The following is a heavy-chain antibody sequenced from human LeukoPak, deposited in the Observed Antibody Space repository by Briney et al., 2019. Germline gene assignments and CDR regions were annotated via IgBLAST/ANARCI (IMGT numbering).Heavy chain of an antibody. V-gene: IGHV1-69*05. CDR2: IIPIFGTV. CDR1: GYTFTSYG. CDR3: AREKKKWFGELLYTFDY. J-gene: IGHJ4*02. D-gene: IGHD3-10*01. Sequence: GASVKVSCKASGYTFTSYGISWVRQAPGQGLEWMGRIIPIFGTVNYAQKFQGRVTITTDESTSTAYMELSSLRSEDTAVYYCAREKKKWFGELLYTFDYWGQGTLVTVSS.